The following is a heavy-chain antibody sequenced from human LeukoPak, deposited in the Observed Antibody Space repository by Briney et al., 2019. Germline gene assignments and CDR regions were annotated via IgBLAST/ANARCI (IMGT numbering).Heavy chain of an antibody. CDR3: ARVDWFYYGMDV. V-gene: IGHV3-48*03. Sequence: GGTLSLTCQDSGSTFSSYEKNWVRQGPGKGKERVSYISSSGSTIYYADSVKGRFTISRDNAKNSLYLQMNSLRAEDTAVYYCARVDWFYYGMDVWGQGTTVTVSS. CDR2: ISSSGSTI. D-gene: IGHD3-9*01. J-gene: IGHJ6*02. CDR1: GSTFSSYE.